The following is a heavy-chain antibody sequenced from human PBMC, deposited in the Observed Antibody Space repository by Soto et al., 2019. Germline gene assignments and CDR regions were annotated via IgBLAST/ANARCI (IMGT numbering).Heavy chain of an antibody. V-gene: IGHV4-34*01. J-gene: IGHJ6*02. CDR2: INHSGST. CDR1: GWSFTGYY. CDR3: ARLKQWLVYYYYYYGMDV. D-gene: IGHD6-19*01. Sequence: PSETLSLTCAVSGWSFTGYYWSWIRQPPGKGLEWIGEINHSGSTNYNPSLKSRVTISVDTSKNQFSLKLSSVTAADTAVYYCARLKQWLVYYYYYYGMDVWGQGTTVT.